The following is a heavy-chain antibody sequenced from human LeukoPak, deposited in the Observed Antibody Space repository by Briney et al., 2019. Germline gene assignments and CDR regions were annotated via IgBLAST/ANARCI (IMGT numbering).Heavy chain of an antibody. D-gene: IGHD3-10*01. Sequence: GGSLRLSCAASGFTFSSYGMHWVRQAPGKGLEWVAFIRYDGSNKYYADSVKGRFTISRDNSKNTLYLQMNSLRAEDTAVYYCAKDRTPYYYDAFDIWGQGTMVTVSS. CDR1: GFTFSSYG. CDR2: IRYDGSNK. V-gene: IGHV3-30*02. J-gene: IGHJ3*02. CDR3: AKDRTPYYYDAFDI.